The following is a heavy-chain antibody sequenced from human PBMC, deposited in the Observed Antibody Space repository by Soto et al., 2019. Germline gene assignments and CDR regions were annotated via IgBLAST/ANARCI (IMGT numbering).Heavy chain of an antibody. V-gene: IGHV4-31*03. D-gene: IGHD4-17*01. CDR2: IYYSGTT. J-gene: IGHJ4*02. CDR1: GGSISSGGYY. Sequence: QVQLQESGPGLVKPSQTLSLTCTVSGGSISSGGYYWSWIRQHPGKGLEWIGYIYYSGTTYYNPSLKRRVTISVDTSKNQFSLKLSSVTAADTAVYYCARIPEATVTAFDYWGQGTLVTVSS. CDR3: ARIPEATVTAFDY.